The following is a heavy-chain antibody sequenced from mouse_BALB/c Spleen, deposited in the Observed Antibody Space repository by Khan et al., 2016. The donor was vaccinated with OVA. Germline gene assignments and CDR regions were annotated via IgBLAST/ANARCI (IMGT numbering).Heavy chain of an antibody. V-gene: IGHV1-63*02. Sequence: QVQLQQSGAELVRPGTSVKMSCKAAGYTFTNYWIGWVKQRPGHGLEWIGDIFPGGGYTNYNEKFKGKATLTADTSSSTAYMQLSSLTSEDSAIFYRARGGAARATADYFDYWGQGTTLTVSS. D-gene: IGHD3-1*01. CDR2: IFPGGGYT. CDR3: ARGGAARATADYFDY. CDR1: GYTFTNYW. J-gene: IGHJ2*01.